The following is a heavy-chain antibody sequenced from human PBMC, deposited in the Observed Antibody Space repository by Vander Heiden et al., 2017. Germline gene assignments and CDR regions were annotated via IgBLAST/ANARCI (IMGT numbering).Heavy chain of an antibody. J-gene: IGHJ3*02. CDR2: IKSKTDGGTT. V-gene: IGHV3-15*01. Sequence: EVQLVESGGGLVKPGGSLRLPCAASGFTFSNAWMSWVRQAPGKGLEWVGRIKSKTDGGTTDYAAPVKGRFTISRDDSKNTLYLQMNSLKTEDTAVYYCTTGSYYDAFDIWGQGTMVTVSS. D-gene: IGHD1-26*01. CDR3: TTGSYYDAFDI. CDR1: GFTFSNAW.